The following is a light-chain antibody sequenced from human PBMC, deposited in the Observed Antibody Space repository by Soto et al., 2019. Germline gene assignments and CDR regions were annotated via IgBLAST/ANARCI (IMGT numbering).Light chain of an antibody. CDR1: QSVTNN. V-gene: IGKV3-15*01. J-gene: IGKJ1*01. Sequence: EIVLTQSPGTLSLSPGERATLSCRASQSVTNNYLAWFQQKPGQAHRLLIYGAYTRATGIPARFSGSGSGTEFTLTIRGLQSEDFAVYYCQQYNNWPQTFGQGTKVDIK. CDR2: GAY. CDR3: QQYNNWPQT.